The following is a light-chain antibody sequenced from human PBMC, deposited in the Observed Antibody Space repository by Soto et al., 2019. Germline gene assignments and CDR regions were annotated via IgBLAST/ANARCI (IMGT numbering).Light chain of an antibody. CDR1: QSVSSN. J-gene: IGKJ5*01. CDR2: GAS. V-gene: IGKV3-15*01. CDR3: XXXNNWPLT. Sequence: EIVMTQSPATLSVSPGERATLSCRASQSVSSNLAWYQQKPGQAPRLLIYGASSRATGIPVRFSGSGSGTEFTLTISSLQSXDFAXXYXXXXNNWPLTFGQGTRLEIK.